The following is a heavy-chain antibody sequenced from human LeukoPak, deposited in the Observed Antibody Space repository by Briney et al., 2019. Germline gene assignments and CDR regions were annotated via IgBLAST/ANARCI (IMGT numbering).Heavy chain of an antibody. J-gene: IGHJ6*03. D-gene: IGHD3-10*01. CDR3: AKTVVRGVINYYYYMDV. CDR1: GFTFSSYA. CDR2: FSGSGGST. Sequence: GGSLRLSCAASGFTFSSYAMSWVRQAPGKGLEWVSAFSGSGGSTYYADSVKGRFTISRDNSKNTLYLQMNSLRAEDTAVYYCAKTVVRGVINYYYYMDVWGKGTTVTISS. V-gene: IGHV3-23*01.